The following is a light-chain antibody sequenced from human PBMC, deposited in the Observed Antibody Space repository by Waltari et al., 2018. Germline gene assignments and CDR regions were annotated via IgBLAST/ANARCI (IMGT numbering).Light chain of an antibody. J-gene: IGKJ2*01. CDR3: QQRSNWTPHT. CDR2: DAS. CDR1: QSVGSS. V-gene: IGKV3-11*01. Sequence: EIVLTQSPDTLSLSPGDTATLSCRASQSVGSSLAWYQQKPGQPPRLLIYDASNRATGVPARFRGSGSGTEFTLTISSLEAEDFAVYYCQQRSNWTPHTFGQGARLEIK.